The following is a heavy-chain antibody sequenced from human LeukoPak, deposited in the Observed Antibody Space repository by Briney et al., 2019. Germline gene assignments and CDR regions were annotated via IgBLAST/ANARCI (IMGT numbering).Heavy chain of an antibody. J-gene: IGHJ1*01. CDR3: ARESWDCTNGVCPEYFQH. V-gene: IGHV1-18*01. D-gene: IGHD2-8*01. CDR2: ISAYNGNT. Sequence: ASVKVSCKASGYTFTSYGISWVRQAPGQGLEWMGWISAYNGNTNYAQKLQGRVTMTTDTSTSTAYMELRSLRSDDTAVYYCARESWDCTNGVCPEYFQHWGQGTLVTVSS. CDR1: GYTFTSYG.